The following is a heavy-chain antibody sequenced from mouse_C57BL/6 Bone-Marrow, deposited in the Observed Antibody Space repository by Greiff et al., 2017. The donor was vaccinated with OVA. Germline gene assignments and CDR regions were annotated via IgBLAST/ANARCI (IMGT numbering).Heavy chain of an antibody. V-gene: IGHV1-5*01. CDR2: IYPGNSDT. CDR1: GYTFTSYW. J-gene: IGHJ3*01. CDR3: TRFSLRYDYDEGALWFAY. Sequence: EVKLQESGTVLARPGASVKMSCKTSGYTFTSYWMHWVKQRPGQGLEWIGAIYPGNSDTSYNQKFKGKAKLTAVTSASTAYMELSSLTNEDSAVYYCTRFSLRYDYDEGALWFAYWGQGTLVTVSA. D-gene: IGHD2-4*01.